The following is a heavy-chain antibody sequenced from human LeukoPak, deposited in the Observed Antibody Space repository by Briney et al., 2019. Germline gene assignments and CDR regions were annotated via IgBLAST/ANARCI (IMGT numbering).Heavy chain of an antibody. CDR2: MNSKSGNT. CDR1: GYTFIDND. CDR3: ARGRVNGGWYVDY. D-gene: IGHD6-19*01. Sequence: ASVKVSCKASGYTFIDNDINWVRQASGQGLEWMGWMNSKSGNTGYAQKFQGRVTMTRNTSISTAYMELTSLRSEDTAVYYCARGRVNGGWYVDYWGQGTLVAVSS. V-gene: IGHV1-8*01. J-gene: IGHJ4*02.